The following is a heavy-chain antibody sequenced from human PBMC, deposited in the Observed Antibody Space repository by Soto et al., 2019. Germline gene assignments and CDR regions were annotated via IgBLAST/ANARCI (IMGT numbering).Heavy chain of an antibody. Sequence: SETLSLTCTVSGGSISSSSYYWGWIRQPPGKGLEWIGSIYYSGSTYYNPSLKSRVTISVDTSKSQFSLKLSSVTAADTAVYYCARTTVTFPYYYYYYMDVWGKGTTVTVSS. CDR2: IYYSGST. V-gene: IGHV4-39*01. CDR3: ARTTVTFPYYYYYYMDV. J-gene: IGHJ6*03. CDR1: GGSISSSSYY. D-gene: IGHD4-4*01.